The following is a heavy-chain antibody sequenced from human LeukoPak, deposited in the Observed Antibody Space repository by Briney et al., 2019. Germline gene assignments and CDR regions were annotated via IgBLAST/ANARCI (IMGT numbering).Heavy chain of an antibody. V-gene: IGHV4-4*07. J-gene: IGHJ4*02. CDR2: IYTSGST. Sequence: PSETLSLTCTVSGGSISSYYWSWIRQPAGKGLEWIGRIYTSGSTNYNPSLKSRVTISVDTSKNQFSLKLSSVTAADTAVYYCARDAYGGNPPYFDCWGQGTLVTVSS. D-gene: IGHD4-23*01. CDR1: GGSISSYY. CDR3: ARDAYGGNPPYFDC.